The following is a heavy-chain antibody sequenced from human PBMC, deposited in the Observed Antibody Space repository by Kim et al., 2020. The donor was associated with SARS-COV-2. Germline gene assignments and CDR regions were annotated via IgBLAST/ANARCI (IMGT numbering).Heavy chain of an antibody. CDR3: AKSSVPTVYYFDY. CDR2: IWNDGSKK. CDR1: GFPFSTYG. Sequence: GGSLRLSCAASGFPFSTYGMHWVRQAPGKGLEWVAVIWNDGSKKYYADSVKGRFTISRDNSGKTLYLQMDSLRGEDTAVYYCAKSSVPTVYYFDYWGQWTLVTVSA. J-gene: IGHJ4*02. V-gene: IGHV3-33*08. D-gene: IGHD4-17*01.